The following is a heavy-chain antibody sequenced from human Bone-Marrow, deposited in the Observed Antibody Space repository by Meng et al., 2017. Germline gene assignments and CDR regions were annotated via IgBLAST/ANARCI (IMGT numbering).Heavy chain of an antibody. J-gene: IGHJ5*02. CDR1: GYIFNNYG. CDR3: ARDLPGGTKGTWLDL. V-gene: IGHV1-18*01. Sequence: QVQLVQSGAEVKKPGASVKVSCKASGYIFNNYGVSWVRQAPGQGPEWMGWISAYNGNTNYAQNFQGRFTMTTDTSTSTAYMELRSLRSDDTAVYYCARDLPGGTKGTWLDLWGQGTRVTVSS. D-gene: IGHD1-14*01. CDR2: ISAYNGNT.